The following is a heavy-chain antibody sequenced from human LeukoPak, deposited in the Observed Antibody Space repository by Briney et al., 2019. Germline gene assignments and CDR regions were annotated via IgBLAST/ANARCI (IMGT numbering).Heavy chain of an antibody. V-gene: IGHV3-23*01. Sequence: PGGSLRLSCAASGFTFSSYAMSWVRQAPGKGLEWVSAISGSGGSTYYADSVKGRFTIPRDNSKNTLYLQMNSLRAEDTAVYYCAKGYYDSSGSEYFQHWGQGTLVTVSS. CDR2: ISGSGGST. J-gene: IGHJ1*01. CDR3: AKGYYDSSGSEYFQH. D-gene: IGHD3-22*01. CDR1: GFTFSSYA.